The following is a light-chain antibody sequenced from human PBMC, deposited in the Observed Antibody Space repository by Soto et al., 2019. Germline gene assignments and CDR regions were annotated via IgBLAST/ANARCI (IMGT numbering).Light chain of an antibody. Sequence: AIRMTQSPSSFSASTGDRVTITCRASQGISSYLAWYQQKPGKAPKLLIYAASTLRSGVPSRFSGSGSGTDFTLTISCLQSEDFATYYCQQYYSYPRTFGQGTKVEIK. CDR3: QQYYSYPRT. J-gene: IGKJ1*01. V-gene: IGKV1-8*01. CDR1: QGISSY. CDR2: AAS.